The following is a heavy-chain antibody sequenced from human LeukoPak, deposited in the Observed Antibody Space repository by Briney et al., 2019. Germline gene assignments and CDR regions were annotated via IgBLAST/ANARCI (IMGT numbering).Heavy chain of an antibody. J-gene: IGHJ6*03. D-gene: IGHD1-7*01. CDR2: ISWNSGSI. Sequence: GRSLRLSCAAPGFTFDDYAMHWVRQAPGKGPEWVSGISWNSGSIGYADSVKGRFTISRDNAKNSLYLQMNSLRAEDTALYYCAKDKRDWNYGASWDYYYYYMDVWGKGTTVTVSS. CDR1: GFTFDDYA. V-gene: IGHV3-9*01. CDR3: AKDKRDWNYGASWDYYYYYMDV.